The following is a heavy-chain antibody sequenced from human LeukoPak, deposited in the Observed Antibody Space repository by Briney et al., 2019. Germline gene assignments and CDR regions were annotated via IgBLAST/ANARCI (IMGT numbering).Heavy chain of an antibody. V-gene: IGHV3-9*01. CDR3: ARERGGYCSGGSCYSGNWFDP. CDR1: GFTFDDYA. J-gene: IGHJ5*02. Sequence: GGSLRLSCAASGFTFDDYAMHWVRQAPGKGLEWVSGISWNSGSIGYADSVKGRFTISRDNAKNSLYLQMNSLRAEDTALYYCARERGGYCSGGSCYSGNWFDPWGQGTLVTVSS. D-gene: IGHD2-15*01. CDR2: ISWNSGSI.